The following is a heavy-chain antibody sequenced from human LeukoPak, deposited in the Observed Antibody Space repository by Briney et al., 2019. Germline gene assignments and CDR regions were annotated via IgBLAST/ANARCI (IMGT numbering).Heavy chain of an antibody. CDR3: AXXXXXXXXXQQLGHVEAFDI. D-gene: IGHD6-13*01. CDR1: GGSISSYY. J-gene: IGHJ3*02. Sequence: PSETLSLTCTVSGGSISSYYWSWLRQPAGKGLEWIGRIYTSGSTNYNPSLKSRVTMSVDTSKNQFSLKLSSVTAADTAVYYCAXXXXXXXXXQQLGHVEAFDIWGQGTMVTVSS. CDR2: IYTSGST. V-gene: IGHV4-4*07.